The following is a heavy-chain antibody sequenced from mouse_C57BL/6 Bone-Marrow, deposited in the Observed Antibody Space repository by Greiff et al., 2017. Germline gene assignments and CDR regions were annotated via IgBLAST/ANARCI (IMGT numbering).Heavy chain of an antibody. CDR3: ARRDYYGSSWFAY. J-gene: IGHJ3*01. V-gene: IGHV1-81*01. CDR2: IYPRSGNT. D-gene: IGHD1-1*01. Sequence: VQLVESGAELARPGASVKLSCKASGYTFTSYGISWVKQRTGQGLEWIGEIYPRSGNTYYNEKFKGKATLTADKSSSTAYMELRSLTSEDSAVYFCARRDYYGSSWFAYWGQGTLVTVSA. CDR1: GYTFTSYG.